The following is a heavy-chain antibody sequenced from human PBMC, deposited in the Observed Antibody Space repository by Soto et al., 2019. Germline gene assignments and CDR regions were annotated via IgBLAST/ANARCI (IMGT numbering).Heavy chain of an antibody. Sequence: QVQLVESGGGVVQPGRSLRLSCAASGFTFSTSAMHWVRQAPGKGLEWVAAISYDGGNKYYADSVRGRVTISRDNSKNTLYVQMNNLGAEDTAVYFCASPRYSGYDLYQGFAVAGVDYWGQGTLVTVSS. CDR3: ASPRYSGYDLYQGFAVAGVDY. CDR2: ISYDGGNK. CDR1: GFTFSTSA. D-gene: IGHD5-12*01. J-gene: IGHJ4*02. V-gene: IGHV3-30-3*01.